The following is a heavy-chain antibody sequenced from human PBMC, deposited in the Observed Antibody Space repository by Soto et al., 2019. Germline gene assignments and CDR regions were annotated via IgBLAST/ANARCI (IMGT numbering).Heavy chain of an antibody. D-gene: IGHD2-2*01. CDR2: ISGSGGST. J-gene: IGHJ4*02. CDR1: GFTFSSYA. CDR3: AKDLGYCSSTSCYSGLDY. V-gene: IGHV3-23*01. Sequence: EVQLLESGGGLVQPGGSLRLSCAASGFTFSSYAMSWVRQAPGKGLEWVSAISGSGGSTYYADSVKGRFTISRDNSKNTQYLQMNSLRAEDTAVYYCAKDLGYCSSTSCYSGLDYWGQGTLVTVSS.